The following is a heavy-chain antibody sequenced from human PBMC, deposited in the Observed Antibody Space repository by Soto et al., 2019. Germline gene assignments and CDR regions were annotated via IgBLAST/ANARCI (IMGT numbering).Heavy chain of an antibody. Sequence: ASVKVSCKASGGTFSSYTISWVRQAPGQGLEWMGIINPSGGSTSYAQKFQGRVTMTKDTSTNTVYMELSSLRSEDTAVYCCATWAANFQHWGQGTLVTVSS. J-gene: IGHJ1*01. D-gene: IGHD2-15*01. CDR3: ATWAANFQH. V-gene: IGHV1-46*01. CDR2: INPSGGST. CDR1: GGTFSSYT.